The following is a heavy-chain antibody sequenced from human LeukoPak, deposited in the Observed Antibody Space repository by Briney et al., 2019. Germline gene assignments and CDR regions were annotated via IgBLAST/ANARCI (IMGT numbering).Heavy chain of an antibody. CDR2: ISSSGSTI. D-gene: IGHD5-24*01. Sequence: HAGGPLRLSCAASGFTFSSYEMNWVRQAPGKGLEWVSYISSSGSTIYYADSVKGRFTISRDNAKNSLYLQMNSLRAEDTAVYYCARRMRLQFRGLYYYYGMDVWGQGTTVTVSS. V-gene: IGHV3-48*03. J-gene: IGHJ6*02. CDR1: GFTFSSYE. CDR3: ARRMRLQFRGLYYYYGMDV.